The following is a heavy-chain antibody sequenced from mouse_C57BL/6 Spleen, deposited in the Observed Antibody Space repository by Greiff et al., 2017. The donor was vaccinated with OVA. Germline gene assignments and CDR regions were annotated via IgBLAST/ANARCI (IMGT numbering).Heavy chain of an antibody. J-gene: IGHJ3*01. CDR2: IRSKSNNYAT. Sequence: EVQLVESGGGLVQPKGSLKLSCAASGFSFNTYAMNWVRQAPGKGLEWVARIRSKSNNYATYYADSVKDRFTISRDDSESMLYLQMNNLKTEDTAMYYCVREGGLAWFAYWGQGTLVTVSA. V-gene: IGHV10-1*01. CDR3: VREGGLAWFAY. CDR1: GFSFNTYA.